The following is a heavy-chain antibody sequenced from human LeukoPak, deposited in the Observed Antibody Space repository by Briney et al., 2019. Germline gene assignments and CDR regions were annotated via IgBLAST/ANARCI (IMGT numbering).Heavy chain of an antibody. CDR3: AKDGGVYDILTGYQKNDY. D-gene: IGHD3-9*01. V-gene: IGHV3-30*18. J-gene: IGHJ4*02. CDR1: GFTFSSYG. CDR2: ISYDGSNK. Sequence: GGSLRLSCAASGFTFSSYGMHWVRQAPGKGLEWVAVISYDGSNKYYADSVEGRFTISRDNSKNTLYLQMNSLRAEDTAVYYCAKDGGVYDILTGYQKNDYWGQGTLVTVSS.